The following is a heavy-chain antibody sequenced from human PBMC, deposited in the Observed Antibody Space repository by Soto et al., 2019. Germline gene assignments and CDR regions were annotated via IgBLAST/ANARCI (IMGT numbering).Heavy chain of an antibody. CDR2: ISYDGNHE. J-gene: IGHJ4*02. CDR3: ASSSVAGTWGYYFDY. CDR1: GFIFTTYA. D-gene: IGHD6-19*01. V-gene: IGHV3-30-3*01. Sequence: QVHLVESGGGVVQPGRSLRLSCAASGFIFTTYAMHWVRQAPGKGLEWVAVISYDGNHEYYADSVRGRFTISRDNSKNTLSLQMDSLRADDTALYYCASSSVAGTWGYYFDYWGQGALVTVSS.